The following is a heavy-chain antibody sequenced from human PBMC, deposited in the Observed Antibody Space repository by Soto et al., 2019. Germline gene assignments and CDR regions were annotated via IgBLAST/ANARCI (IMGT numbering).Heavy chain of an antibody. CDR2: INRDGSKK. V-gene: IGHV3-7*05. CDR3: ARDVSPGSSSLYLDAFDI. D-gene: IGHD6-13*01. CDR1: GFTLSAYW. Sequence: EVQLEESGGDLVQPGGSLRLSCAASGFTLSAYWMTWVRQAPGKGPEWVANINRDGSKKSYLDSVRGRFTISRDNVENSLYLQMDSLRADDTALYYCARDVSPGSSSLYLDAFDIWGQGTMVTVSS. J-gene: IGHJ3*02.